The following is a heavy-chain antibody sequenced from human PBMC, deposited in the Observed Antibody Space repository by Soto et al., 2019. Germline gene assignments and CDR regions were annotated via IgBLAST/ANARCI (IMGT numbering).Heavy chain of an antibody. J-gene: IGHJ3*02. D-gene: IGHD4-17*01. CDR2: IYSGGST. CDR3: ARARNTVKSGNAFDI. V-gene: IGHV3-66*01. CDR1: GFTVSSNY. Sequence: EVQLVESGGGLVQPGGSLRLSCAASGFTVSSNYMSWVRQDPGKGLEWVSVIYSGGSTYYADSVKGRFTISRDNSKNKLYLQMNSLRAEDTAVYYCARARNTVKSGNAFDIWGQVTMVTVSS.